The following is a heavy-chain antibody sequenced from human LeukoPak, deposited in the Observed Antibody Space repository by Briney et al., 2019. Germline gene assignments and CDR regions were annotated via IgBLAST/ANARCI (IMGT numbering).Heavy chain of an antibody. D-gene: IGHD2-2*01. CDR2: IRYDGSNK. V-gene: IGHV3-30*02. Sequence: GGSLRLSSAASGFTFSSYGIHWVRQAPGKGLEWVAFIRYDGSNKYYEDSVKCRFTLSRDNSNNTLYLQMSSLRAVDMAVYYCARASSHIVVVPAAMSGGLYYYYYMDVWGKGTTVTVSS. CDR1: GFTFSSYG. CDR3: ARASSHIVVVPAAMSGGLYYYYYMDV. J-gene: IGHJ6*03.